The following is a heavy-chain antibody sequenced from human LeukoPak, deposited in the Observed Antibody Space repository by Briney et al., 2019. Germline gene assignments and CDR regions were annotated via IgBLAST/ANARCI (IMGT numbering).Heavy chain of an antibody. CDR3: ARDFLTGYFDY. J-gene: IGHJ4*02. CDR2: ISSSGSTK. V-gene: IGHV3-48*02. CDR1: GFTFSTYN. Sequence: QPGGSLRLSCAASGFTFSTYNMNWVRPAPGKGLEWVSYISSSGSTKYYADSVKGRFTISRDNVKNSLFLQMNSLSDEDTAVYYCARDFLTGYFDYWGQGTLVTVSS. D-gene: IGHD3-9*01.